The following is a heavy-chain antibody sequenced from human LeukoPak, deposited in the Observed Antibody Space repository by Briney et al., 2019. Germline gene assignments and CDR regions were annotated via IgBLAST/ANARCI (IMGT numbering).Heavy chain of an antibody. CDR2: ISYDGSNN. Sequence: GGSLRLSCATSGFTFSDYAMTWVRQAPGKGLEWVAVISYDGSNNYFADSVKGRFTISRDNSRNTLYLQMNSLRAEDTAVYYCAKVGSYDFWSGYSGYFDYWGQGTLVTVCS. D-gene: IGHD3-3*01. V-gene: IGHV3-30*18. J-gene: IGHJ4*02. CDR3: AKVGSYDFWSGYSGYFDY. CDR1: GFTFSDYA.